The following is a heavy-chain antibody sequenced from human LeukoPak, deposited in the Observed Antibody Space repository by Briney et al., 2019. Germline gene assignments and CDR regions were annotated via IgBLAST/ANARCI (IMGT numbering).Heavy chain of an antibody. V-gene: IGHV4-59*01. CDR3: ARAPRVRTYYYDTSGPFYYFDY. CDR1: GRSINNYY. Sequence: SETLSPTCTVSGRSINNYYWSWIRQPPGKGLEWVGYIYYSGNTNYNPSLKSRVTISVDTSKNQFSLKLSSVTAADTAVYYCARAPRVRTYYYDTSGPFYYFDYWGQGTLVTVSS. D-gene: IGHD3-22*01. CDR2: IYYSGNT. J-gene: IGHJ4*02.